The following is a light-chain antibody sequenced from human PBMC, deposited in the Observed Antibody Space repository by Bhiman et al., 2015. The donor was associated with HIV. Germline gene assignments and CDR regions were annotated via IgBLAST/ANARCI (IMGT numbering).Light chain of an antibody. Sequence: QSVLTQTPSASGAPGQGVTISCSGSSSNVGRNYVYWYQQLPGTTPKLLIYKNNQRPSGVPDRFSGSKSGTSASLAISGLRSEDEAAYYCAAWDDSLSGHVVFGGGTKLTVL. CDR2: KNN. CDR3: AAWDDSLSGHVV. CDR1: SSNVGRNY. J-gene: IGLJ2*01. V-gene: IGLV1-47*01.